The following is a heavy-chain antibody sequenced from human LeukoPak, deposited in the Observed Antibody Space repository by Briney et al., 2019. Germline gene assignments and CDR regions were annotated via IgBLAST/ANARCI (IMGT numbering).Heavy chain of an antibody. CDR3: ARLSGWDDY. V-gene: IGHV4-59*01. J-gene: IGHJ4*02. Sequence: SETLSLTCTVSGGSISSYYWSWIRQPPGKGLEWIGYIYYGGSTNYNPSLKSRVTITVDTSKNQFSLKLSSVTAADTAVYYCARLSGWDDYWGQGTLVTVSS. D-gene: IGHD6-19*01. CDR1: GGSISSYY. CDR2: IYYGGST.